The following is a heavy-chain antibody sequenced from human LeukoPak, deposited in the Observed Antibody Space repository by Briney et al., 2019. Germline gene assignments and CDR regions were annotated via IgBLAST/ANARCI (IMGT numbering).Heavy chain of an antibody. CDR2: IIPILGIA. Sequence: ASVKVSCKASGGTFSSYAISWVRQAPGQGLEWMGRIIPILGIANYAQKFQGRVTITADKSTSTAYMELSSLRSEDTAVYYCARARPAMASPFDHWGQGTLVTVSS. CDR3: ARARPAMASPFDH. D-gene: IGHD5-24*01. V-gene: IGHV1-69*04. CDR1: GGTFSSYA. J-gene: IGHJ4*02.